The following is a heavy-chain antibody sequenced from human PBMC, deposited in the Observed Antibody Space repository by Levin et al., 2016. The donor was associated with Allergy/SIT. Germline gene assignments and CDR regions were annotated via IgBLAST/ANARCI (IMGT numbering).Heavy chain of an antibody. CDR3: ARHLSEPYSYGYTGIFDY. D-gene: IGHD5-18*01. Sequence: SETLSLTCTVSGGSVSSGSYYWSWIRQPPGKGLEWIGYIYYSGSTNYNPSLKSRVTISVDTSKNQFSLKLSSVTAADTAVYYCARHLSEPYSYGYTGIFDYWGQGTLVTVSS. V-gene: IGHV4-61*01. CDR1: GGSVSSGSYY. J-gene: IGHJ4*02. CDR2: IYYSGST.